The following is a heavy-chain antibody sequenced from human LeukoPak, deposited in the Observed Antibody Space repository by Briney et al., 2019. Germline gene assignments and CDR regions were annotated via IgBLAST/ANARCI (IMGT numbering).Heavy chain of an antibody. CDR1: GSTFSKYA. J-gene: IGHJ4*02. V-gene: IGHV3-23*01. D-gene: IGHD3-9*01. CDR3: AKWGDYDVLTGYYVSDY. CDR2: ITGGGSGI. Sequence: PGASLRLSCAASGSTFSKYAMSWVRQAPGKGLEWVSAITGGGSGIYYADSMKSRFTISRDNSKNTLYLQINSLRAEDTAVYYCAKWGDYDVLTGYYVSDYWGQGTLVTVSS.